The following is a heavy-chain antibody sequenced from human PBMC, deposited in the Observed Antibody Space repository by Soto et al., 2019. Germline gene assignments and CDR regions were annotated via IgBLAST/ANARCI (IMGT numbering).Heavy chain of an antibody. V-gene: IGHV1-18*01. J-gene: IGHJ3*02. CDR2: ISAYNGNT. CDR1: GYTFTSYG. CDR3: ASGYCSGGSCYGTFDI. D-gene: IGHD2-15*01. Sequence: QVQLVQSGAEVKKPGASVKVSCKASGYTFTSYGISWVRQAPGQGLEWMGWISAYNGNTNYAQKLQGRVTMTTDTSTSTAYMEQRSLRSDDTAVYYCASGYCSGGSCYGTFDIWGQGTMVTVSS.